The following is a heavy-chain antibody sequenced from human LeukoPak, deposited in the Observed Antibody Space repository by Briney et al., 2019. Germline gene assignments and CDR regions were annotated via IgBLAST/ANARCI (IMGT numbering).Heavy chain of an antibody. CDR3: RGCSSTSCYDY. CDR1: GFTFSDYY. Sequence: GGSLRLSCVASGFTFSDYYMSWTRQAPGKGLEWVSYISSSGSTISYADSVKGRFTISRDNAKNSLYLQMDSLRAEDTAVYYCRGCSSTSCYDYWGQGPLVTVSS. CDR2: ISSSGSTI. J-gene: IGHJ4*02. D-gene: IGHD2-2*01. V-gene: IGHV3-11*01.